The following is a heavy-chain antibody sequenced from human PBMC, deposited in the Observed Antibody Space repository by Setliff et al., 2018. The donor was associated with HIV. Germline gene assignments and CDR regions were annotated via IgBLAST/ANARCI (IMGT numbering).Heavy chain of an antibody. CDR1: GYSISSGCY. J-gene: IGHJ5*02. D-gene: IGHD6-6*01. V-gene: IGHV4-38-2*01. CDR2: INHSGST. CDR3: ARRYRIAARPKWFDP. Sequence: SETLSLTCAVSGYSISSGCYWGWIRQPPGKGLEWIGEINHSGSTNYNPSLKSRATISVDTSKNQFSLMLDSVTAADTAVYYCARRYRIAARPKWFDPWGQGTLVTVSS.